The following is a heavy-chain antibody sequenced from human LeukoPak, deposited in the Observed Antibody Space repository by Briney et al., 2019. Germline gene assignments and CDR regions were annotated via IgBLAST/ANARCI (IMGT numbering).Heavy chain of an antibody. CDR2: ISSSGSTI. D-gene: IGHD5-24*01. Sequence: GGSLRLSCAASGFTFSDYYMSWIRQAPGKGLECVSYISSSGSTIYYADSVKGRFTISRDNAKNSLYLQMNSLRAEDTAVYYCARDLRLDGYKSRGYYYYYMDVWGKGTTITVSS. J-gene: IGHJ6*03. CDR3: ARDLRLDGYKSRGYYYYYMDV. CDR1: GFTFSDYY. V-gene: IGHV3-11*04.